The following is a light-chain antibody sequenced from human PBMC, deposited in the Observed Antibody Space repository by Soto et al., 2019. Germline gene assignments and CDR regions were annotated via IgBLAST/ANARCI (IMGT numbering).Light chain of an antibody. CDR2: DAS. CDR3: QQRSNWLT. Sequence: EIVLTQSPGTLSLSPGERATLSFGASQSVSSSYLAWYQQKPGQAPRLLIYDASNRATGIPARFSGSGSGTDFTLTISSLEPEDFAVYYCQQRSNWLTFGGGTKVDIK. CDR1: QSVSSSY. V-gene: IGKV3D-20*02. J-gene: IGKJ4*01.